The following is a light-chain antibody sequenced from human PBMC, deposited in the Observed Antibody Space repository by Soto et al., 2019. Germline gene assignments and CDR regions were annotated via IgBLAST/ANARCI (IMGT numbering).Light chain of an antibody. Sequence: QSALTHPASLSASPGQSITIPCTGTSSDVGSYNLVSWFQQHPGKVPKLLIYEGTKRPSGLSDRFSGSKSGNTASLTISGLQAEDEADYYCYSYAGENLYVFGTGTKVTGL. CDR2: EGT. CDR3: YSYAGENLYV. V-gene: IGLV2-23*01. CDR1: SSDVGSYNL. J-gene: IGLJ1*01.